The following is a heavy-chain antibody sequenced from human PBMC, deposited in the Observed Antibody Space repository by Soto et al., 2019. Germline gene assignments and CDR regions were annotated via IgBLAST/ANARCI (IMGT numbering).Heavy chain of an antibody. D-gene: IGHD2-2*01. V-gene: IGHV1-18*01. CDR2: ISAYNGNT. CDR3: ARYYWWYCSSTSCYPSDYCMDV. CDR1: GGTFSSYA. Sequence: ASVKVSCKASGGTFSSYAISWVRQAPGQGLEWMGWISAYNGNTNYAQKLQGRVTMTTDTSTSTAYMELRSLRSDDTAVYYCARYYWWYCSSTSCYPSDYCMDVWGQGTTVTVSS. J-gene: IGHJ6*02.